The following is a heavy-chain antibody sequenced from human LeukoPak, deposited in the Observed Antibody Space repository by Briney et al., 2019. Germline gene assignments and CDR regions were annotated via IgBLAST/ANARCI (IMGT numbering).Heavy chain of an antibody. CDR2: ISGDGCST. CDR3: AKDITKAGLDWLLSY. Sequence: GGSLRLSCAASGFTFDDYAMHWVRQAPGKGLEWVSPISGDGCSTYYADSVKGRFTISRDNSKNSLYLQMNSLRTEDTALYYCAKDITKAGLDWLLSYWGQGTLVTVSS. J-gene: IGHJ4*02. V-gene: IGHV3-43*02. D-gene: IGHD3-9*01. CDR1: GFTFDDYA.